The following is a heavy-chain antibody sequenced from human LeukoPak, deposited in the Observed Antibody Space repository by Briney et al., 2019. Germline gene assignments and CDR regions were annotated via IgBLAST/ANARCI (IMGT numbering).Heavy chain of an antibody. J-gene: IGHJ6*02. D-gene: IGHD4-17*01. V-gene: IGHV3-9*01. CDR2: ISWNSGSI. CDR1: GFTFDVYG. CDR3: ARFNGDYYGMDV. Sequence: PGRSLSLSCAASGFTFDVYGMHWVRLAAGKGLEWVSGISWNSGSIGYADSVKGRFTISRDNAKNSLYLQMNSLRDEDTAFYYCARFNGDYYGMDVWGQGTTVTVSS.